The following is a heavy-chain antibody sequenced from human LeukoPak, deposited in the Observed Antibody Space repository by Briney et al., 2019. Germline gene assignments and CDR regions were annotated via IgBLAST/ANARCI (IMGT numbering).Heavy chain of an antibody. D-gene: IGHD3-10*01. CDR1: GYTFTSYD. CDR2: MNPNSGNT. V-gene: IGHV1-8*01. CDR3: ARLRLWFGELSPDPPGGY. Sequence: GASVKVSCKASGYTFTSYDINWVRQATGQGLEWMGWMNPNSGNTGYAQKFQGRVTMTRNTSISTAYMELSSLRSEDTAVYYCARLRLWFGELSPDPPGGYWGQGTLVTVSS. J-gene: IGHJ4*02.